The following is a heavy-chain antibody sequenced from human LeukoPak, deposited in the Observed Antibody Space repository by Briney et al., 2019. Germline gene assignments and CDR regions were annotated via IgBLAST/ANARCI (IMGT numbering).Heavy chain of an antibody. Sequence: SETLSLTCTVSGGSISSYYWSWIRQPPGKGLEWIGYIYYSGSTNYNPSLKSRVTISVDTSKNQFSLKLSSVTAADTAVYYCARTQAVLLWFGESTGASFDPWGQGTLVTVSS. CDR1: GGSISSYY. CDR2: IYYSGST. CDR3: ARTQAVLLWFGESTGASFDP. J-gene: IGHJ5*02. D-gene: IGHD3-10*01. V-gene: IGHV4-59*08.